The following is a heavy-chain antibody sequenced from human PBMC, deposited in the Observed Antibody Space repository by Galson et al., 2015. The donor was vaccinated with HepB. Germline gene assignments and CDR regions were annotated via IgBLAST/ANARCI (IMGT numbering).Heavy chain of an antibody. V-gene: IGHV3-73*01. D-gene: IGHD3-10*01. CDR2: IRSKPNNYAT. CDR3: AGVRWVDRAFDI. CDR1: GFTFSGSA. Sequence: SLRLSCAASGFTFSGSAIHWVRQASGKGLEWVGRIRSKPNNYATTYAASVEGRFTISRDDSKNTAYLQMNSLRVKDTAVYYCAGVRWVDRAFDIWGQGTMVTVSS. J-gene: IGHJ3*02.